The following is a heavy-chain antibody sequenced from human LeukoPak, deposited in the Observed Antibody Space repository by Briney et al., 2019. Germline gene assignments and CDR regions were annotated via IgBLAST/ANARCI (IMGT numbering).Heavy chain of an antibody. CDR3: ARFLKHCDGDLCYSDYYSNGMDV. V-gene: IGHV3-48*03. Sequence: PGGTLRLSCAASGFPLRKFDILWVRQAPGKGLEWISYIRSSGGTKFYADSVKGRFTISRDNAKDSLFLHVKSLRSEDTAIYYCARFLKHCDGDLCYSDYYSNGMDVWGQGTPIIVAS. J-gene: IGHJ6*02. D-gene: IGHD2-21*01. CDR2: IRSSGGTK. CDR1: GFPLRKFD.